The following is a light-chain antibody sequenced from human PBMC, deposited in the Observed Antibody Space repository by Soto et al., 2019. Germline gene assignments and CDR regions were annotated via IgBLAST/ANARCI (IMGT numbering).Light chain of an antibody. Sequence: EIVLTQSPGTLSLSPGERATLSCRASQSISSSYLAWYQQKPGQAPRLLIYGPSSRATGIPDRFSGSGSGTDFTLTINIREPEDFAVYDCQQYDSSPRTFGQGTKVEIK. V-gene: IGKV3-20*01. CDR1: QSISSSY. CDR3: QQYDSSPRT. J-gene: IGKJ1*01. CDR2: GPS.